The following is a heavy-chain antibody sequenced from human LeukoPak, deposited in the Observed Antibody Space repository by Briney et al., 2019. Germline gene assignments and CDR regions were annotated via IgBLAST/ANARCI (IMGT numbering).Heavy chain of an antibody. CDR3: ARDISSRYFDL. CDR2: VSYAGTNK. V-gene: IGHV3-33*08. D-gene: IGHD2/OR15-2a*01. CDR1: GLTYRSYG. J-gene: IGHJ4*02. Sequence: PGDSVTLSCAASGLTYRSYGMHWPRQAPGKGLEWVAVVSYAGTNKYYADSVKGRFTISRDNSKNTLYLQMDSLRAEDTAVYYCARDISSRYFDLWGQGTLVTVSS.